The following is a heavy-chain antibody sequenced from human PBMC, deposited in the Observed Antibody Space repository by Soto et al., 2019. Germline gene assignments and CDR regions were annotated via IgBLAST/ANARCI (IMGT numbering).Heavy chain of an antibody. CDR1: DGSINNENYC. Sequence: QLQLQESGPGLVKPSETLSFTCTVSDGSINNENYCCGWICQPPGKGLEWIGIIFYNGFCCYSLSLKSRVTIPVDTSKNQFSLKLTSVTAADTAVYYCARQDDFWSGSGWFDPWGQGTLVTVSS. CDR3: ARQDDFWSGSGWFDP. CDR2: IFYNGFC. V-gene: IGHV4-39*01. D-gene: IGHD3-3*01. J-gene: IGHJ5*02.